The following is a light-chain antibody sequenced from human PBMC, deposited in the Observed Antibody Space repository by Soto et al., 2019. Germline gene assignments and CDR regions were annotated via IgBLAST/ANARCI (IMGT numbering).Light chain of an antibody. V-gene: IGKV3-20*01. J-gene: IGKJ3*01. CDR3: QQYGISPFT. CDR2: GAS. Sequence: EIVLTQSPGTLSLSPGERATLSCRASQNVSSSYLAWYQQKPGQAPRRLIYGASRRATGIPDRFSGSGSGTDFTLTISRLEPEDFAVYYCQQYGISPFTFGPGTKVDIK. CDR1: QNVSSSY.